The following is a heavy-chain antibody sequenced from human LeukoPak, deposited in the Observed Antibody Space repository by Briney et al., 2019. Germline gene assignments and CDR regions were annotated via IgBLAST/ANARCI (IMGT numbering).Heavy chain of an antibody. V-gene: IGHV3-43*01. CDR1: GFTFDDYT. CDR3: AELGITMIGGV. Sequence: PGGSLRLSCAASGFTFDDYTMSWVRQAPGKGLEWVALISWDADNTYYADSVKGRFTISRDNAKNSLYLQMNSLRAEDTAVYYCAELGITMIGGVWGKGTTVTISS. J-gene: IGHJ6*04. CDR2: ISWDADNT. D-gene: IGHD3-10*02.